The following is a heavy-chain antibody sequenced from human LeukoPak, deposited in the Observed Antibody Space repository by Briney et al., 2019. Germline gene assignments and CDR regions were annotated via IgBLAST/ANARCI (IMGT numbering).Heavy chain of an antibody. CDR1: GFTFSSYA. Sequence: GGSLRLSCAASGFTFSSYAVSWVRRAPGKGLEWVSTISGSGGSTYYADSVKGRFTISRDNSKNTLYLQMNSLRAEDTAVYYCAKVRYYDSSGNEDYWGQGTLVTVSS. V-gene: IGHV3-23*01. CDR3: AKVRYYDSSGNEDY. J-gene: IGHJ4*02. D-gene: IGHD3-22*01. CDR2: ISGSGGST.